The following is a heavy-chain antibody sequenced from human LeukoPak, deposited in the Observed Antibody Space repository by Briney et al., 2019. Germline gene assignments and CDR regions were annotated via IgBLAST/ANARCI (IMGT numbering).Heavy chain of an antibody. CDR1: GYTFAGYN. Sequence: ASVKVSCKASGYTFAGYNIHWVRQSPGQGLEWLGRINPDSGDTNYAQKFQGRVTMMRDTSSSTAYMEVSRLRYDDTAVYYCARDSQVFWPKETNWFDPWGQGTLVTVAS. CDR3: ARDSQVFWPKETNWFDP. D-gene: IGHD3-3*01. J-gene: IGHJ5*02. CDR2: INPDSGDT. V-gene: IGHV1-2*06.